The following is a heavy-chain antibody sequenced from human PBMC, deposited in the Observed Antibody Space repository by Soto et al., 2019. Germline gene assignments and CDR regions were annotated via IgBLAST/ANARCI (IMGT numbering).Heavy chain of an antibody. D-gene: IGHD1-1*01. CDR1: GFSIRDYW. J-gene: IGHJ6*03. CDR2: IKQDGSEK. V-gene: IGHV3-7*01. Sequence: EEQLVESGGGLVQPGGSLRLSCAASGFSIRDYWMTWVRQAPGKGLDWVANIKQDGSEKFYVDSLKGRFTISRDNAKNSVYLLMNSLRADDTAVYYCARGKDGRRAGTYYFDMGVWGKGTTVTLSS. CDR3: ARGKDGRRAGTYYFDMGV.